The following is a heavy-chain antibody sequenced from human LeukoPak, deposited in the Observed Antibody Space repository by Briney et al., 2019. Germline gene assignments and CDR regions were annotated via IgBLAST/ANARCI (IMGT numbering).Heavy chain of an antibody. V-gene: IGHV7-4-1*02. CDR3: ARYNYGDADQYAEYFQH. Sequence: ASVKVSCKASGYTFTSYAMNWVRQAPGQGLEWMGWINTNTGNPTYAQGFTGRFVFSLDTPVSTAYLQISSLKAEDTAVYYCARYNYGDADQYAEYFQHWGQGTLVTVSS. D-gene: IGHD4-17*01. CDR2: INTNTGNP. CDR1: GYTFTSYA. J-gene: IGHJ1*01.